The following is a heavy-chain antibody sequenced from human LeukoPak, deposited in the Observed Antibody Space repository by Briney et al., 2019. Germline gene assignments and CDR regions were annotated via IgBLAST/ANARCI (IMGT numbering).Heavy chain of an antibody. V-gene: IGHV3-74*01. CDR1: GFTFSTYW. CDR3: ARDTSYSMDV. Sequence: GGSLRLSCAASGFTFSTYWMHWVRQAPGKGLVWVSRINSDGSSTNYADSVKGRFTISRDNAKNTLYLQMNSLRAEDAGLYYCARDTSYSMDVWGQGTTVTVSS. CDR2: INSDGSST. J-gene: IGHJ6*03.